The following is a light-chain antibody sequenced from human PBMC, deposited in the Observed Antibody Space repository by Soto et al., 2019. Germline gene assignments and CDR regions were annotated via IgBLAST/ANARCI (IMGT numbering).Light chain of an antibody. CDR2: LHSDGSH. CDR1: SGHSSYA. CDR3: QTWGTGIQV. V-gene: IGLV4-69*01. J-gene: IGLJ2*01. Sequence: QPVLTQSPSASASLGASVKLTCTLSSGHSSYAIAWHQQQPEKGPRYLLKLHSDGSHSKGDGIPDRFSASSSGAERYLTIPSLQSEDEADYYCQTWGTGIQVFGGGTKLTVL.